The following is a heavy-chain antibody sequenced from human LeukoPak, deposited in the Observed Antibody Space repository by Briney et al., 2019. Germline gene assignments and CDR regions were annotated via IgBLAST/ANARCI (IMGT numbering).Heavy chain of an antibody. CDR2: IIPIFGTA. D-gene: IGHD4-17*01. V-gene: IGHV1-69*05. J-gene: IGHJ5*02. CDR1: GGTFSSYA. Sequence: EASVKVSCKASGGTFSSYAISWVRQAPGQGLEWMGGIIPIFGTANYAQKFQGRVTITMDESTSTAYMELSSLRSEDTAVYYCAREIATTVTYNWFDPWGQGTLVTVSS. CDR3: AREIATTVTYNWFDP.